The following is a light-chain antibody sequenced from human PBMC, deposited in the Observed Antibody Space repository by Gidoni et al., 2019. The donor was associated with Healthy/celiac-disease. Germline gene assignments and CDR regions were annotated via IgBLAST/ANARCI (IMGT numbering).Light chain of an antibody. CDR2: EVS. J-gene: IGLJ1*01. CDR1: SSDVGGYNY. CDR3: SSYAGSNKRV. Sequence: QSALTQPPAASGSPGQSVTISCTGTSSDVGGYNYVSWYQQHPGKAPKLLIYEVSKRASGVPDRFSGSKSGNTASLTVSELQAEDEADYYCSSYAGSNKRVFGTGTKVTVL. V-gene: IGLV2-8*01.